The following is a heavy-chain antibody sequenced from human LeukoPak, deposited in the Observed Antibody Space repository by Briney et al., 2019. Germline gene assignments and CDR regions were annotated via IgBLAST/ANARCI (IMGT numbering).Heavy chain of an antibody. D-gene: IGHD1-7*01. CDR3: AKDISNWNSRHFDY. CDR1: GFTFDDYA. J-gene: IGHJ4*02. Sequence: GGSRRLSCAAFGFTFDDYAMHWVRQVPGKGLEWVSLISGNGGNTYYADSVKGRFTTSRDNSKNSLYLQMNSLRTEDTALYYCAKDISNWNSRHFDYWGQGTLVTVSS. CDR2: ISGNGGNT. V-gene: IGHV3-43*02.